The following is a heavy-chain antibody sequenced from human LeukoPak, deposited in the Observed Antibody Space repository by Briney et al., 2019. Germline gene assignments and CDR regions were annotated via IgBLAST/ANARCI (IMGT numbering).Heavy chain of an antibody. V-gene: IGHV3-21*01. CDR3: ARGDSSGWTGESDY. Sequence: SGGSLRLSCAASGFTFSSYSMNWVRQAPGKGLEWVSSISSSGSYIYYADSVKGRFTISRDNAKNSLYLQMNSLRAEDTAVYYCARGDSSGWTGESDYWGQGTLVTVSS. D-gene: IGHD6-19*01. J-gene: IGHJ4*02. CDR1: GFTFSSYS. CDR2: ISSSGSYI.